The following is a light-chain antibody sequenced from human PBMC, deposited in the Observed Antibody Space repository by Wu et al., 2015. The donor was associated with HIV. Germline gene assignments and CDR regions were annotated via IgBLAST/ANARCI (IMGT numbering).Light chain of an antibody. J-gene: IGKJ3*01. V-gene: IGKV3-15*01. Sequence: EIVMTQFPATLSVSPGERATLSCRASHDVSSSLVWYQQRLGQAPRLLIYGASTRATGIPARFSGSGSGTEFTLTINNMQSEDFAIYYCQQRSGSFGPGTKVDIK. CDR3: QQRSGS. CDR2: GAS. CDR1: HDVSSS.